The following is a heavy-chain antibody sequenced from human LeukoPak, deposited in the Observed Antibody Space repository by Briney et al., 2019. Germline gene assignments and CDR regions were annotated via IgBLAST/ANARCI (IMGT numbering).Heavy chain of an antibody. CDR2: ISGSGGST. V-gene: IGHV3-23*01. J-gene: IGHJ6*02. CDR3: AKDRGSSGWYFDYYYYGMDV. CDR1: GFTFSSYA. D-gene: IGHD6-19*01. Sequence: GGSLRLSCAASGFTFSSYAMSWVRQAPGKGLEWVSAISGSGGSTYYADSVKGRFTISRDNSKNTLYLQMNSLRAEDTAVCYCAKDRGSSGWYFDYYYYGMDVWGQGTTVTVSS.